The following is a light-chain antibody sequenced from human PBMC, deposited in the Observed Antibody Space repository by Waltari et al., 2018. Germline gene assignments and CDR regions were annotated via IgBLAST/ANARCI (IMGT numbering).Light chain of an antibody. CDR1: QTILYSSNKKNY. V-gene: IGKV4-1*01. CDR2: WAA. CDR3: QQYYSSPYT. Sequence: DIVVTQSPESLAVSLGERTTINCKSSQTILYSSNKKNYLAWYQQKPGQPPKWRIYWAASREAGVPDRFRGSGSGTDFTLTISSLQTEDVALYYCQQYYSSPYTFGQGTKLEI. J-gene: IGKJ2*01.